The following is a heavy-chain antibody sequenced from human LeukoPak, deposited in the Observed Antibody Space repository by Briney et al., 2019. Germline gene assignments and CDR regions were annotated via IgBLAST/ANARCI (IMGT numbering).Heavy chain of an antibody. CDR2: ISWNSGSI. D-gene: IGHD3-10*01. V-gene: IGHV3-9*01. CDR1: GFTFDDYA. J-gene: IGHJ3*02. Sequence: GGSLRLSCAASGFTFDDYAIHWVRQAPGKGLEWVSGISWNSGSIGYADSVKGRFTISRDNAKNSLYLQMNSLRAEDTALYYCAKGRRMVRGVNGDDAFDIWGQGTMVTVSS. CDR3: AKGRRMVRGVNGDDAFDI.